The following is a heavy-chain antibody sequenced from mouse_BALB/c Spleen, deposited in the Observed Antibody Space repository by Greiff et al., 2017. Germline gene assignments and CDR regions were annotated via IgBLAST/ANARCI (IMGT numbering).Heavy chain of an antibody. D-gene: IGHD2-1*01. CDR2: ILPGSGST. Sequence: SGAELMKPGASVKISCKATGYTFSSYWIEWVKQRPGHGLEWIGEILPGSGSTNYNEKFKGKATFTADTSSNTAYMQLSSLTSEDSAVYYCARGDYGNPYAMDYWGQGTSVTVSS. CDR1: GYTFSSYW. V-gene: IGHV1-9*01. CDR3: ARGDYGNPYAMDY. J-gene: IGHJ4*01.